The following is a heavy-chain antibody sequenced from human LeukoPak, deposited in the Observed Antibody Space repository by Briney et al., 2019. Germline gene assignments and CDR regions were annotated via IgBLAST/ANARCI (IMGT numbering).Heavy chain of an antibody. CDR2: ISSRSRTI. CDR1: GFTFATYS. J-gene: IGHJ4*02. V-gene: IGHV3-21*01. CDR3: ATSAVGGPNDY. Sequence: GGSLRLSCAASGFTFATYSMNWVRQAPGKGLQWASVISSRSRTIYYADSVKGRFTISRDNAQNSLYLQMDSLRVEDTAVYYCATSAVGGPNDYWGQGTLVTVSS. D-gene: IGHD6-13*01.